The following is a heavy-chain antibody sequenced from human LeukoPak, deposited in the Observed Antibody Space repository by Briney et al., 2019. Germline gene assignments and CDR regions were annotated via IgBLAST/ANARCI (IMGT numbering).Heavy chain of an antibody. CDR1: GFIFSSYI. V-gene: IGHV3-30-3*01. Sequence: GGSLRLSCAASGFIFSSYIMHWVRQAPGEGLEWVAVISDGGSNKFYPDSVKGRFTISRDNSKNTLSLQMNSLRAEDTAVYYCAREGARAFDYWGQGTLVTVSS. CDR3: AREGARAFDY. CDR2: ISDGGSNK. J-gene: IGHJ4*02.